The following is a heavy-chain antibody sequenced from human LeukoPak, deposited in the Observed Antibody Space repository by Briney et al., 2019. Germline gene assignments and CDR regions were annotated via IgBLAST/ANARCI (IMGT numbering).Heavy chain of an antibody. CDR2: IWYDGSNK. Sequence: PGRSLRLSCAASGFTFSSYGMHWVRQAPGKGLEWVAVIWYDGSNKYYADSVKGRFTISRGNSKNTLYLQMNSLRAEDTAVYYCAKVGITGYSYGYYFDYWGQGTLATVSS. CDR3: AKVGITGYSYGYYFDY. D-gene: IGHD5-18*01. J-gene: IGHJ4*02. V-gene: IGHV3-33*06. CDR1: GFTFSSYG.